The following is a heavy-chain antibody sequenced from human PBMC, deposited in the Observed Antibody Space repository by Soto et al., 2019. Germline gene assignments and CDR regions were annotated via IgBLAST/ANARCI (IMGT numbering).Heavy chain of an antibody. V-gene: IGHV1-8*01. CDR2: MQPSTGRT. CDR1: GYSFTSLD. J-gene: IGHJ4*02. D-gene: IGHD1-26*01. Sequence: ASVKVSCKASGYSFTSLDINWVRQTAGQGLEWMGWMQPSTGRTGYAQKFQGRVTMTRDTSINTAYMELTTLTSDDTAFYYCARGVSAGVDYWGQGTLVTAPQ. CDR3: ARGVSAGVDY.